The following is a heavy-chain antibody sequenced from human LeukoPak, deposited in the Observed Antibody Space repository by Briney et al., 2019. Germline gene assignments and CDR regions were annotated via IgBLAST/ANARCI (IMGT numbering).Heavy chain of an antibody. CDR1: GFTFSSYS. J-gene: IGHJ4*02. CDR3: ASPQYSSSWYYFGY. V-gene: IGHV3-21*01. CDR2: ISSSSSYI. Sequence: PGGSLRLSCAASGFTFSSYSMNWVRQAPGKGLEWISSISSSSSYIYYADSVKGRFTISRDNAKNSLYLQMNSLRAEDTAVYYCASPQYSSSWYYFGYWGQGTLVTVSS. D-gene: IGHD6-13*01.